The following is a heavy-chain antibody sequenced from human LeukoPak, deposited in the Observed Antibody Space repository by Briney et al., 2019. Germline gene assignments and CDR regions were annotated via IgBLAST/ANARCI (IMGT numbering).Heavy chain of an antibody. CDR3: AKSNYYDSSGVGYFDY. D-gene: IGHD3-22*01. V-gene: IGHV3-23*01. Sequence: GGSLRLSCAASGFTFSSYAMSWVRQAPGKGLEWVSAISGSGGSTYYADSVKGRFTISRDNSKNTLYLQMNSLRAEDTAVYYCAKSNYYDSSGVGYFDYWGQGTLVTVSS. CDR1: GFTFSSYA. CDR2: ISGSGGST. J-gene: IGHJ4*02.